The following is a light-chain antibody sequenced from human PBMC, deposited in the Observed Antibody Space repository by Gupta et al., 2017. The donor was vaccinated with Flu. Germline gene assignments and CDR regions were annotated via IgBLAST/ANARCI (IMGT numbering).Light chain of an antibody. J-gene: IGLJ1*01. V-gene: IGLV2-11*01. CDR1: SSDVGGSNY. Sequence: SALPQPRSVSGSPGPSVTISCTGTSSDVGGSNYVSWYQQHPGKAPKLLIYAVTMRPSGVPDHFSGSKSGNTASLTISGLQTEDEADYDCCSVAVGFDVFGTVTEVTVL. CDR3: CSVAVGFDV. CDR2: AVT.